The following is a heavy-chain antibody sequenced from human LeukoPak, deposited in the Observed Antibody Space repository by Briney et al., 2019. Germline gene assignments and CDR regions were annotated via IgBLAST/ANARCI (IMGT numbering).Heavy chain of an antibody. V-gene: IGHV4-38-2*02. CDR1: GYSISSGYY. CDR3: ARGQAADCTNGVCYIGAFDI. D-gene: IGHD2-8*01. J-gene: IGHJ3*02. Sequence: PSETLSLTCTVSGYSISSGYYWGWIRQPPGKGLEWIGSIYHSGSTYYNPSLKSRVTISVDTSKNQFSLKLSSVTAADTAVYYCARGQAADCTNGVCYIGAFDIWGQGTMVTVSS. CDR2: IYHSGST.